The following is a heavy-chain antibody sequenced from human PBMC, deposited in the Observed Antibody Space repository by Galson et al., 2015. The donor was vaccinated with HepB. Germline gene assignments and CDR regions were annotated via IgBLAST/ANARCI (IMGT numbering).Heavy chain of an antibody. J-gene: IGHJ4*02. CDR1: GFTFSNYW. CDR2: INSDGSSI. D-gene: IGHD3-10*01. Sequence: SLRLSCAASGFTFSNYWLHWVRQAPGKGLVWVSRINSDGSSIFYADSVKGRFTISRDNAKNTLYLQMNSLRAEETAVYYCARGYHGSGDYWGQGTLVTVSS. CDR3: ARGYHGSGDY. V-gene: IGHV3-74*01.